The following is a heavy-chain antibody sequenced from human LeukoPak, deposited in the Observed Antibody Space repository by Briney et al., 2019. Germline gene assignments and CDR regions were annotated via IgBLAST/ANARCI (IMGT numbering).Heavy chain of an antibody. J-gene: IGHJ5*02. V-gene: IGHV1-2*04. CDR2: INPNSGGT. D-gene: IGHD2-2*01. CDR1: GYTFTGYY. CDR3: ARGPATQVGAWDIVVVPAADNWFDP. Sequence: GASVKVSCKASGYTFTGYYMHWVRQAPGQGLEWMGWINPNSGGTNYAQKFQGWVTMTRDTSISTAYMELSRLRSDDTAVYYCARGPATQVGAWDIVVVPAADNWFDPWGQGTLVTVSS.